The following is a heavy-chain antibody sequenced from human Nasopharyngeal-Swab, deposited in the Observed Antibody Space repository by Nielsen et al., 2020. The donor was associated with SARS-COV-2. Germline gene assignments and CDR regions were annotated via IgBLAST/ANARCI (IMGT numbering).Heavy chain of an antibody. J-gene: IGHJ4*02. D-gene: IGHD6-13*01. CDR3: VRDDGDVPGITGSGPPGGF. Sequence: ASVKVSCNASGYFFTDYYMHWVRQAPGQGLEWMGRINPYSGDTKYAQNFQGRVTVTRDTSINTVYVELSSLTSDDTAVYYCVRDDGDVPGITGSGPPGGFWGQGTLATVSS. CDR1: GYFFTDYY. CDR2: INPYSGDT. V-gene: IGHV1-2*06.